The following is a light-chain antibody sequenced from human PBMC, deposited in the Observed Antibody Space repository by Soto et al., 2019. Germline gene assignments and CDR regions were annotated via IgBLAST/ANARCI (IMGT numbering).Light chain of an antibody. J-gene: IGKJ1*01. V-gene: IGKV3-20*01. CDR1: QSVSRSY. CDR2: GAS. CDR3: QQYGSSPRT. Sequence: EIVLTQSPDTLSLSPGERATLSCRASQSVSRSYLAWYQQKPGQAPRLLIYGASSRATGIPDRFSGSGSGTDFTLTISRLEPEDFAVYYCQQYGSSPRTFGQGTKVEIK.